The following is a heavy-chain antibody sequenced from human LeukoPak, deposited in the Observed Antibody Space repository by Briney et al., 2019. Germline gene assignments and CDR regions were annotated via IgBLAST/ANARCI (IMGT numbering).Heavy chain of an antibody. Sequence: GGSLRLSCAASGFTFDDYGMSWVRQAPGKGLEWVSGINWNGGSTGYADSVRGRFTISRDNAKNSLYMQMNSLRAEDTALYYCARDNSYGYDYWGQGILVTVSS. CDR1: GFTFDDYG. CDR3: ARDNSYGYDY. CDR2: INWNGGST. D-gene: IGHD5-18*01. J-gene: IGHJ4*02. V-gene: IGHV3-20*04.